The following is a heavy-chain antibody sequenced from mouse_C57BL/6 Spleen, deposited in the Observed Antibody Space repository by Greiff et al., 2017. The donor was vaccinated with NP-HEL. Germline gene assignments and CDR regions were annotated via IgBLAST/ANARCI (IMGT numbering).Heavy chain of an antibody. D-gene: IGHD1-1*01. CDR1: GYTFTSYW. J-gene: IGHJ1*03. CDR3: ARPSTTVPSGYFDV. CDR2: IDPSDSYT. V-gene: IGHV1-59*01. Sequence: VQLQQPGAELVRPGTSVKLSCKASGYTFTSYWMHWVKQRPGQGLEWIGVIDPSDSYTNYNQKFKGKATLTVDTSSSTAYMQLSSLTSEDSAVYYCARPSTTVPSGYFDVWGTGTTVTVSS.